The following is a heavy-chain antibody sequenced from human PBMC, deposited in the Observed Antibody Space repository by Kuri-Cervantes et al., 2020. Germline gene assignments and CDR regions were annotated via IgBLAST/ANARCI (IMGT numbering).Heavy chain of an antibody. CDR2: ISYDGSNK. Sequence: GGSLRLSCVASGFTFRNYEMHWVRQAPGKGLEWVAVISYDGSNKYYADSVKGRFTISRDNSKNTLYLQMNSLRVEDTAVYYCARDPPWGYFDQWGRGTLVTVSS. CDR1: GFTFRNYE. D-gene: IGHD2-15*01. J-gene: IGHJ4*02. V-gene: IGHV3-30*03. CDR3: ARDPPWGYFDQ.